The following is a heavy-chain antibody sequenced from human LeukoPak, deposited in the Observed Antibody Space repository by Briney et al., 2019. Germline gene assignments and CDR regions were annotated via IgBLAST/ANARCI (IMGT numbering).Heavy chain of an antibody. CDR1: GGSISSGGYY. D-gene: IGHD3-22*01. V-gene: IGHV4-31*03. Sequence: ASETLSLTCTVSGGSISSGGYYWSWIRQHPGKGLEWIGYIYYSGSTYYTQSLKSRVTISVDTSKNQFSLKLSSVTAADTAVYYVARDRGRSPYYYDSSGQFDPWGQGTLVTVSS. J-gene: IGHJ5*02. CDR3: ARDRGRSPYYYDSSGQFDP. CDR2: IYYSGST.